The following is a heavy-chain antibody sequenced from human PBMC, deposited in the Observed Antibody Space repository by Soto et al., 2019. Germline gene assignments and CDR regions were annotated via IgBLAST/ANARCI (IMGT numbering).Heavy chain of an antibody. CDR1: GFTFNSYA. CDR2: ISASGGRT. CDR3: AKDWDLLRAFDL. J-gene: IGHJ3*01. D-gene: IGHD1-26*01. V-gene: IGHV3-23*01. Sequence: PVGSLRLSCAASGFTFNSYAMSWVRQAPGKGLEWVSGISASGGRTYYADSVKGRFTISRDNSKNTMYLQMNSLRVEDTAVYKCAKDWDLLRAFDLWGQGTMVTVSS.